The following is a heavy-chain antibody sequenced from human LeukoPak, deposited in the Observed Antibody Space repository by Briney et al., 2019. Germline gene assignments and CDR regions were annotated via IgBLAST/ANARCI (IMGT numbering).Heavy chain of an antibody. CDR3: ARLVVGGWFDP. CDR2: IYYSGST. V-gene: IGHV4-39*01. D-gene: IGHD1-26*01. J-gene: IGHJ5*02. CDR1: GGPISSSSYY. Sequence: SETLSLTCTVSGGPISSSSYYWGWIRQPPGKGLEWIGSIYYSGSTYYNPSLKSRVTISVDTSKNQFSLKLSSVTAADTAVYYCARLVVGGWFDPWGQGTLVTVSS.